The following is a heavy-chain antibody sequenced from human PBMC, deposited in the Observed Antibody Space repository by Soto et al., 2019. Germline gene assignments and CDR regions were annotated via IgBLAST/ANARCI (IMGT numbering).Heavy chain of an antibody. CDR3: ARDLSRVATIRPSGGGY. CDR2: IKSKTDGGTT. Sequence: EVQLVESGGGLVQPGGSLRLSCAASGFTFSNAWMSWVRQAPGKGLEWVGRIKSKTDGGTTDYAAPVKGRFTISRDDSKNTLYLQMNSLRDEDTAVYYCARDLSRVATIRPSGGGYWGQGTLVTVSS. J-gene: IGHJ4*02. CDR1: GFTFSNAW. D-gene: IGHD5-12*01. V-gene: IGHV3-15*01.